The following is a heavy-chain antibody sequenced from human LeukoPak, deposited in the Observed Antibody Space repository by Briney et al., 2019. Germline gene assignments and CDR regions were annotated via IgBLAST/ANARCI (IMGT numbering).Heavy chain of an antibody. D-gene: IGHD3-10*01. CDR1: GYTFTSYA. CDR2: ISAYNGNT. CDR3: ASLVRGVNDY. J-gene: IGHJ4*02. Sequence: ASVKVSCKASGYTFTSYAMNWVRQAPGQGLEWMGWISAYNGNTNYAQKLQGRVTMTTDTSTSTAYMELRSLRSDDTAVYYCASLVRGVNDYWGQGTLVTVPS. V-gene: IGHV1-18*01.